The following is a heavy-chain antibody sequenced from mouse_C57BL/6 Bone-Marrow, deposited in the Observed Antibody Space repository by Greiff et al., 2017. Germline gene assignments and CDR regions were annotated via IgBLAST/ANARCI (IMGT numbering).Heavy chain of an antibody. J-gene: IGHJ1*03. CDR3: ARGYWYFDV. V-gene: IGHV1-26*01. CDR1: GYTFTDYY. CDR2: INPNNGGT. Sequence: EVQLQQSGPELVKPGASVKISCKASGYTFTDYYMNWVKQSHGKSLEWIGDINPNNGGTSYNQKFKGKATLTVDKSSSTAYMELRSLTSEASAVYYCARGYWYFDVWGTGTTVTVSS.